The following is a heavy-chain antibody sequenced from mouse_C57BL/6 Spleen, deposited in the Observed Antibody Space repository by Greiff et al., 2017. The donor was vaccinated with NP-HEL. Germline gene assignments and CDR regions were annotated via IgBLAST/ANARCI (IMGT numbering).Heavy chain of an antibody. CDR2: ISSGGSYT. D-gene: IGHD1-1*01. CDR3: ARRSYGSSPWFAY. V-gene: IGHV5-6*01. CDR1: GFTFSSYG. J-gene: IGHJ3*01. Sequence: EVQLVESGGDLVKPGGSLKLSCAASGFTFSSYGMSWVRQTPDKRLEWVATISSGGSYTYYPDSVKGRFTISRDNAKNTLYLQMSSRKSEDTAMYYFARRSYGSSPWFAYWGQGTLVTVSA.